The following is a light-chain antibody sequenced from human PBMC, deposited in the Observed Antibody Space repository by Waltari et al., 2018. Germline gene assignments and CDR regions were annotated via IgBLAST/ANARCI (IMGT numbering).Light chain of an antibody. CDR1: QSVSSTY. CDR3: QQYGS. Sequence: EHVLAQSPGTLSLSPGDRATLSCRASQSVSSTYLAWYQQKPGQAPRLLIYGASSRATGIPDRFSGSGSGTDFTLTISRLEPEDFAVYYCQQYGSFGGGTKVEIK. CDR2: GAS. J-gene: IGKJ4*01. V-gene: IGKV3-20*01.